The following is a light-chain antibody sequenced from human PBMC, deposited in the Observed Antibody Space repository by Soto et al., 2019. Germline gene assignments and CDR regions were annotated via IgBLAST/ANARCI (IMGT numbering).Light chain of an antibody. J-gene: IGKJ1*01. CDR3: QQSYSTPPGT. CDR2: ATS. Sequence: LSASVGDRVTITCRASQSISTYLIWYQQKPGKAPKLLIYATSSLQSGVPSRFSGSGSGTDFTLTISSLQPEDFATYYCQQSYSTPPGTFGQGTKVE. CDR1: QSISTY. V-gene: IGKV1-39*01.